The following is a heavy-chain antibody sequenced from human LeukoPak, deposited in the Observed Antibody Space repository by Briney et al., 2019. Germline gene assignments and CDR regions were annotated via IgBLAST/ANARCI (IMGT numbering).Heavy chain of an antibody. CDR2: ISSSSSYI. CDR3: AKSIAVAGLAGGRTFDY. CDR1: GFTFSSYS. V-gene: IGHV3-21*01. J-gene: IGHJ4*02. Sequence: GGSLRLSCAASGFTFSSYSMNWVRQAPGKGLEWVSSISSSSSYIYYADSVKGRFTISRDNAKNSLYLQMNSLRPEDTAVYYCAKSIAVAGLAGGRTFDYWGQGTLVTVSS. D-gene: IGHD6-19*01.